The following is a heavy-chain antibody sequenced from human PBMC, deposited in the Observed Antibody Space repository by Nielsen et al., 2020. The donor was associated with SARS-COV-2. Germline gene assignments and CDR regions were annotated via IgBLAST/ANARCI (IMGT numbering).Heavy chain of an antibody. V-gene: IGHV3-66*01. CDR3: ASISSGPDGSYSDY. J-gene: IGHJ4*02. CDR1: GFTVSSNY. Sequence: GGSLRLSCAASGFTVSSNYMSWVRQAPGKGLEWVSVIYSGGSTYYADSVKGRFTISRDNSKNTLYLQMNSLRAEDTAVYYCASISSGPDGSYSDYWGQGTLVTVSS. CDR2: IYSGGST. D-gene: IGHD3-10*01.